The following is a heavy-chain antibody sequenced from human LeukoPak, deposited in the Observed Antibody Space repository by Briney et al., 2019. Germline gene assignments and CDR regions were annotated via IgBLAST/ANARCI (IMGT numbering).Heavy chain of an antibody. J-gene: IGHJ3*02. CDR2: INPNSGGT. Sequence: ASVKVSCKASGYTFTGYYMHWVRQAPGQGLEWMGWINPNSGGTNYAQKFQGRVTMTRDTSISTAYMELSRLRSDDTAVYYCARDASPEQYFGSTMYFDAFDMWGQGTMVTISS. V-gene: IGHV1-2*02. CDR3: ARDASPEQYFGSTMYFDAFDM. D-gene: IGHD3-10*01. CDR1: GYTFTGYY.